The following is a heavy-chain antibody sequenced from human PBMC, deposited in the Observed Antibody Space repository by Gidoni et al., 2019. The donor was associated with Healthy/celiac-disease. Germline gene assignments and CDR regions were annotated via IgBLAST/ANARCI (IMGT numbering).Heavy chain of an antibody. CDR3: AKDGRYFDWFFDY. CDR2: ISGSGGST. D-gene: IGHD3-9*01. Sequence: EVQLLESGGGLVQLGGSLRLSCAASGFAFSSYAMSWVRQAPGKGLEWVSAISGSGGSTYYADSVKGRFTISRDNSKNTLYLQMNSPRAEDTAVYYCAKDGRYFDWFFDYWGQGTLVTVSS. CDR1: GFAFSSYA. J-gene: IGHJ4*02. V-gene: IGHV3-23*01.